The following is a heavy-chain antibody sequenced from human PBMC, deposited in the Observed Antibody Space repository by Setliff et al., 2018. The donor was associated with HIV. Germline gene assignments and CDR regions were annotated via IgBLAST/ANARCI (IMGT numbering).Heavy chain of an antibody. V-gene: IGHV5-51*01. CDR2: ISPGDSSS. D-gene: IGHD5-18*01. CDR1: GYSFSRYW. Sequence: GESLKISCEGSGYSFSRYWIGWVRQMPGKGLEWMGVISPGDSSSKYSPSFQGQVTISVDTSISTAYLQWNSLKASDTAIYYCARHPIHTYGYGAFDFWGRGTLVTVSS. J-gene: IGHJ4*02. CDR3: ARHPIHTYGYGAFDF.